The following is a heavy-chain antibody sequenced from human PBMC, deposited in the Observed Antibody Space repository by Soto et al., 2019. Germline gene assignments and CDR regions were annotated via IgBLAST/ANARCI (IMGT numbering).Heavy chain of an antibody. CDR1: GFTFSNYA. CDR2: INIGGDNT. V-gene: IGHV3-23*01. Sequence: EVQLLESGGGLVQPGGSLRLSCGVSGFTFSNYAMSCVRQAPGKGLEWVSAINIGGDNTYYADSVKGRFTMSRDNSKHTSYLKINSPGADETAVYYCAMLFVTQMPYYYFVLDVCGQGATGTVSS. J-gene: IGHJ6*02. D-gene: IGHD3-16*01. CDR3: AMLFVTQMPYYYFVLDV.